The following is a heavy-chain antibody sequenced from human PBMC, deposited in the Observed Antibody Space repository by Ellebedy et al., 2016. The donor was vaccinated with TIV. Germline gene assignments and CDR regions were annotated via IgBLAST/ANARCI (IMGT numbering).Heavy chain of an antibody. CDR3: ARRSSYWSALDF. CDR1: GGSISITSYY. J-gene: IGHJ4*02. CDR2: IYYDGST. V-gene: IGHV4-39*01. D-gene: IGHD6-19*01. Sequence: ESLKISCTVSGGSISITSYYWGWIRQPPGKGLEWIGSIYYDGSTYYNPSLTSRVTISKDTSKNQFSLKLTSVTAADTAVYYCARRSSYWSALDFWGQGTLATVSS.